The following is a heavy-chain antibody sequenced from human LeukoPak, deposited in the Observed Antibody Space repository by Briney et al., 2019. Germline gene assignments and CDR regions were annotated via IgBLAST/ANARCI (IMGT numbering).Heavy chain of an antibody. CDR1: GFSFSSYW. CDR2: IKQDGSEI. J-gene: IGHJ4*02. Sequence: GGSLRLSCAASGFSFSSYWMSWVRQAPGKVLEWVANIKQDGSEIFYAGSVKGRFTISRDNAKNSLYLQMNSLRAEDTAVYYCARSPDGLDYWGRGTLVTVSS. CDR3: ARSPDGLDY. V-gene: IGHV3-7*03. D-gene: IGHD5-24*01.